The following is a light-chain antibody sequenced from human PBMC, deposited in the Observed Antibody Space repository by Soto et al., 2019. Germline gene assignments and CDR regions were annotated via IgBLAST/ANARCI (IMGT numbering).Light chain of an antibody. V-gene: IGLV2-14*01. J-gene: IGLJ1*01. CDR1: SSDVGGYNY. Sequence: QSALTQPASVSGSPGQSITISCTGTSSDVGGYNYVSWYQQHPGKAPKLMIYEVSNRPSGVSNRFSGSKSGNTASLTISGLQAEDEAGYYCSSYTTSSNTYVFGSGTKVTVL. CDR3: SSYTTSSNTYV. CDR2: EVS.